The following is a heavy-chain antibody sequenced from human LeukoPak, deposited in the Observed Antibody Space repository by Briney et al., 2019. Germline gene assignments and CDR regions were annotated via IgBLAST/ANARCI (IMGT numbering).Heavy chain of an antibody. J-gene: IGHJ4*02. Sequence: GGSLRLSCAASGFTFRDFSMHWVRQAPGKGLEWVSLVSGDGGVTHYADSVKGRFTISRDNSKNSLYLQMSSLRVEDTAFYYCAKGNNSLSFNFDYWGQGTLVSVSS. D-gene: IGHD2/OR15-2a*01. V-gene: IGHV3-43*02. CDR1: GFTFRDFS. CDR2: VSGDGGVT. CDR3: AKGNNSLSFNFDY.